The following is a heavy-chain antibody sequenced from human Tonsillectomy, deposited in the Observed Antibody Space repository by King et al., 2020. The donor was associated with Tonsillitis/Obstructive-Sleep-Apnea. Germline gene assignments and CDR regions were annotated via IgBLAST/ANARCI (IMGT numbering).Heavy chain of an antibody. D-gene: IGHD3-22*01. V-gene: IGHV3-23*04. CDR2: ISGSGGST. Sequence: VQLVESGGGLVQPGGSLRLSCAASGFTFSSYAMSWVRQAPGKGLEWVSAISGSGGSTYYADSVKGPFTISRDNSKNTLYLQMNSLRAEDTAVDYCAKDRSGGYTYWYFDLWGRGTLVTVSS. CDR3: AKDRSGGYTYWYFDL. CDR1: GFTFSSYA. J-gene: IGHJ2*01.